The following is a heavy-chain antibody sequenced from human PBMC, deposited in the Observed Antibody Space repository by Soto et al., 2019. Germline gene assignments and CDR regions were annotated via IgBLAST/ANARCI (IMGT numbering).Heavy chain of an antibody. D-gene: IGHD4-4*01. Sequence: SETLSLTCAVSGGSISSSNWWSWVRQPPGKGLEWIGEIYHSGSTNYNPSLKSRVTISVDKSKNQFSLKLSSVTAADTAVYYCARETTVTTDYYYYGMDVWGQGTTVTVS. CDR3: ARETTVTTDYYYYGMDV. V-gene: IGHV4-4*02. J-gene: IGHJ6*02. CDR1: GGSISSSNW. CDR2: IYHSGST.